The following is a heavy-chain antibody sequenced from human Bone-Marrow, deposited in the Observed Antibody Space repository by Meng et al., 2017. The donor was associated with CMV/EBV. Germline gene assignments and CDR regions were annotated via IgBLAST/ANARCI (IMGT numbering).Heavy chain of an antibody. CDR2: IYYSGST. Sequence: SETLSLTCTVSGGSVSSGSYYWSWIRQPPGKGLEWIGYIYYSGSTNYNPSLKSRVTISVDTSKNQFSLKLSSVTAADTAVYYCARVGSLFSSSSDYWFDPWGQGTLVTVSS. V-gene: IGHV4-61*01. CDR3: ARVGSLFSSSSDYWFDP. J-gene: IGHJ5*02. D-gene: IGHD6-6*01. CDR1: GGSVSSGSYY.